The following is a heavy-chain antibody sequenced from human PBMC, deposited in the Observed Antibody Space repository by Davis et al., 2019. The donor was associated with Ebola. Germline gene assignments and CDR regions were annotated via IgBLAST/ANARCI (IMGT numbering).Heavy chain of an antibody. J-gene: IGHJ6*02. CDR1: GYTFTSYG. CDR2: ISAYNGNT. D-gene: IGHD1-1*01. Sequence: ASVKVSCKASGYTFTSYGISWVRQAPGQGLEWMGWISAYNGNTNYAQKLQGRVTMTTDTSTSTAYMELSSLRSEDTAVYYCAREKNDVFYYYYGMDVWGQGTTVTVSS. CDR3: AREKNDVFYYYYGMDV. V-gene: IGHV1-18*01.